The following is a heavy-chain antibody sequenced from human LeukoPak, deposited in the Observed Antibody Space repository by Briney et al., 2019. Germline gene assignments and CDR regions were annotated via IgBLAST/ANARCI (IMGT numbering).Heavy chain of an antibody. CDR1: GFTVSNNY. CDR3: ARDPGIDAFDV. CDR2: LYNSDST. D-gene: IGHD1-26*01. Sequence: PGGSLRLSCAASGFTVSNNYIGWVRQAPGKGLEWVSVLYNSDSTYYADSVKGRFTTSRDNSKNTLYLQMNSLRAEDTAIYYCARDPGIDAFDVWGQGTMVTVSS. J-gene: IGHJ3*01. V-gene: IGHV3-53*01.